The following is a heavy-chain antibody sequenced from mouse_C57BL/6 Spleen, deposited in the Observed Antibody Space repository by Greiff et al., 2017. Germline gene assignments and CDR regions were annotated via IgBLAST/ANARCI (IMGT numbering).Heavy chain of an antibody. CDR1: GYTFTSYW. J-gene: IGHJ3*01. D-gene: IGHD2-4*01. CDR3: ALFYYYDGFAY. CDR2: IDPSDSET. V-gene: IGHV1-52*01. Sequence: VQLQQPGAELVRPGSSVKLSCKASGYTFTSYWMHWVKQRPIQGLEWIGNIDPSDSETHYNQKFKDKATLTVDKSSSTAYMQLSSLTSEDSAVYYCALFYYYDGFAYWGQGTLVTVSA.